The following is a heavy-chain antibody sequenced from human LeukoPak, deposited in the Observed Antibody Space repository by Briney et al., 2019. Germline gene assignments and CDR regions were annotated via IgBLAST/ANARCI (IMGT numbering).Heavy chain of an antibody. V-gene: IGHV4-59*01. J-gene: IGHJ6*02. D-gene: IGHD3-3*01. CDR1: GGSINNYY. CDR2: IYYSGST. Sequence: SETLSLTCTVSGGSINNYYWSWFRQPPGQKLEYIGYIYYSGSTNYNPSLKSRVTISLDTSKNQFSLKLRSVTAADTAKYYCARDLSPYYDFWSGYSPYYYYGMDVWGQGTTVIVSS. CDR3: ARDLSPYYDFWSGYSPYYYYGMDV.